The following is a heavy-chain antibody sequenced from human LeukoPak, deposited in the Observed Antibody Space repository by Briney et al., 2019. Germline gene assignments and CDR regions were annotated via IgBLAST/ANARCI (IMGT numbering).Heavy chain of an antibody. V-gene: IGHV4-39*01. D-gene: IGHD3-9*01. CDR2: ISYVGTT. CDR3: ARHPTGYPNWFDS. CDR1: GGSITTIPYN. Sequence: SETLSLTCAVSGGSITTIPYNWGWIRQPPGKGLEWIGTISYVGTTYYEPSLKSRVTMSIDTSKNQFSLNLNSATAADTAVYYCARHPTGYPNWFDSWGQGTLVIVSS. J-gene: IGHJ5*01.